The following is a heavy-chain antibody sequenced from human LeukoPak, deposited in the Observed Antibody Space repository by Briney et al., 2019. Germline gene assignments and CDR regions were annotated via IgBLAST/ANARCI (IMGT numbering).Heavy chain of an antibody. J-gene: IGHJ4*02. CDR2: FDPEDGET. D-gene: IGHD6-19*01. CDR1: GYTLTELS. CDR3: ASLGLGTRGWPLDY. V-gene: IGHV1-24*01. Sequence: ASVKVSCKVSGYTLTELSMHWVRQAPGKGLEWMGGFDPEDGETIYAQKFQGRVTMTEDTSTDTAYMELSSLRSEDTAVYYCASLGLGTRGWPLDYWGQGTLVTVSS.